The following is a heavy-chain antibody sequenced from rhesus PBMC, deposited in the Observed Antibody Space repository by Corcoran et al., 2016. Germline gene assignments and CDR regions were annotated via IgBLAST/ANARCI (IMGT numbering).Heavy chain of an antibody. CDR2: IDGNSGTT. J-gene: IGHJ4*01. CDR3: GRELRWLLQQAY. V-gene: IGHV4-80*01. Sequence: QVQLQESGPGLVKPSETLSLTCPVSGASIRSNWWSWIRQPPGKGLEWIGEIDGNSGTTNYSPTLKSRVTISKDAAKNLISLNLSSLTAADTAVYSCGRELRWLLQQAYWGQGVLVTVSS. CDR1: GASIRSNW. D-gene: IGHD3-28*01.